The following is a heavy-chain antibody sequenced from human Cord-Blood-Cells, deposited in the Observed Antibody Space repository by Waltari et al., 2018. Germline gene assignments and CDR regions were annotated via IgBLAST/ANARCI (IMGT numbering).Heavy chain of an antibody. D-gene: IGHD6-6*01. CDR2: IYYSGST. CDR3: ARGKYSSSSFFDY. J-gene: IGHJ4*02. V-gene: IGHV4-31*03. CDR1: GGSFTSGGYY. Sequence: QVQLQESCPGLVKPSQTLSLTCTVSGGSFTSGGYYWSWIRQHPGKGLEWIGYIYYSGSTYYNSSLKSRVTISVDTSKNQFSLKLSSVTAADTAVYYCARGKYSSSSFFDYWGQGTLVTVSS.